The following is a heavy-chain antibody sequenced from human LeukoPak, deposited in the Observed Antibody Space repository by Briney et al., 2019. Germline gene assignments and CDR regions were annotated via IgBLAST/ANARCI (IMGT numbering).Heavy chain of an antibody. D-gene: IGHD3-10*01. CDR2: IDIYGTKT. Sequence: PGGSLRLSCATSGFTFSTYAMTWVRQAPGKGLEWVSAIDIYGTKTNYADSVKGRFTISRDNSKNTLYLQMNSLRGEDTAIYYCARDYKVDFWGQGTLVTVSS. V-gene: IGHV3-23*05. J-gene: IGHJ4*02. CDR1: GFTFSTYA. CDR3: ARDYKVDF.